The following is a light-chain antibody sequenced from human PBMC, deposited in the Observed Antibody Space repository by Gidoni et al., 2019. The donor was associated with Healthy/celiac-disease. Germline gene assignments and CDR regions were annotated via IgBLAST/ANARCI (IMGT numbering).Light chain of an antibody. CDR3: QVWDSSTAV. CDR2: RDS. Sequence: SSVLTQPLSVSVALGQTARITCGGNNSGSKNVHWYQQKPGQAPVLVIYRDSNRPSGIPERVSGSNSGNTATLTISRAQAGDEADYYCQVWDSSTAVFGGGTKLTVL. J-gene: IGLJ2*01. V-gene: IGLV3-9*01. CDR1: NSGSKN.